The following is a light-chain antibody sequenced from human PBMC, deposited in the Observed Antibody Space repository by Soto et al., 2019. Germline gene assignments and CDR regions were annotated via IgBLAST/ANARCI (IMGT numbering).Light chain of an antibody. CDR3: QSYDSLSAGV. V-gene: IGLV1-40*01. J-gene: IGLJ3*02. CDR1: SSNIGAGYD. Sequence: QSVLTQPPSVSGAPGQRVTISCTGTSSNIGAGYDVNWYQQLPGAAPKLLTYGNNNRPSGVPDRFSASKSATSASLAITGLQAEDEADYHCQSYDSLSAGVFGGGTKVTVL. CDR2: GNN.